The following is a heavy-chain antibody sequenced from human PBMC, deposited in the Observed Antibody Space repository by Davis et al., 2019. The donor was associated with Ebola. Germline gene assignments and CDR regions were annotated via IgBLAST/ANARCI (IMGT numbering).Heavy chain of an antibody. Sequence: SLKISCAASGFTFSDYYMSWIRQAPGKGLEWVSGISWNSGSIGYADSVKGRFTISRDNAKNSLYLQMNSLRAEDTALYYCAKDPTPFYSSSTGEFDYWGQGTLVTVSS. CDR2: ISWNSGSI. CDR3: AKDPTPFYSSSTGEFDY. CDR1: GFTFSDYY. D-gene: IGHD6-6*01. J-gene: IGHJ4*02. V-gene: IGHV3-9*01.